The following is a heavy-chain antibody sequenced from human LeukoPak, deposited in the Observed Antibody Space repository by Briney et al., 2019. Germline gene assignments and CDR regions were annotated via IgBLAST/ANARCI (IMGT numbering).Heavy chain of an antibody. CDR3: ARATILAVAGDF. CDR2: ISSTSITM. J-gene: IGHJ4*02. D-gene: IGHD6-19*01. V-gene: IGHV3-48*01. CDR1: GFTFNRNN. Sequence: LPGGSLRLSCAASGFTFNRNNMNWVRQAPGKGLEWVSYISSTSITMYYADSVKGRFTISRDNPKNSLYLQMNSLRADDTAVYYCARATILAVAGDFWGQGTMVTVSS.